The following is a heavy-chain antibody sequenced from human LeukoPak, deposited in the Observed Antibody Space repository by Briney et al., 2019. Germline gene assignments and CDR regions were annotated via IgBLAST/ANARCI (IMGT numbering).Heavy chain of an antibody. CDR1: GYSINNYW. CDR3: ARSMRSGYSPSFDY. CDR2: IYPADSDI. Sequence: GESLKISCKGSGYSINNYWIGWVRQMPGKGLEWMGIIYPADSDIRYSPSFQGQVTISADKSISTAYLQWSSLKASDTAMYYCARSMRSGYSPSFDYWGQGTLVTVSS. J-gene: IGHJ4*02. V-gene: IGHV5-51*01. D-gene: IGHD3-22*01.